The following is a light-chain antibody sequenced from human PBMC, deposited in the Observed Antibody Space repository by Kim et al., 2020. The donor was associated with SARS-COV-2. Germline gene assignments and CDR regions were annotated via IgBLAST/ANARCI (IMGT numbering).Light chain of an antibody. CDR2: AAS. CDR3: QKYNSAPWT. J-gene: IGKJ1*01. Sequence: IQMTQSPSSLSASVGDRVTITCRASQDIANSLAWYQQKPGKVPKVLIYAASTLQSGVPSRFSGSGSETEFTLTIGSLQTEDVATYYCQKYNSAPWTFGPGTKVDIK. CDR1: QDIANS. V-gene: IGKV1-27*01.